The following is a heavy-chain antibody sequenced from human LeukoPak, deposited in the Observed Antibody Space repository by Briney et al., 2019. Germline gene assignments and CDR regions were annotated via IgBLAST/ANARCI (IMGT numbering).Heavy chain of an antibody. Sequence: PSETLSLTCSVSGGSISSYYWSWIRQPAGKGLEWIGRYTTGITNYNPSLKSRVTISVDTSKNQFFLKLSSVTAADTAVYYCARDSGYDSNNWFDPWGQGTLVTVSS. V-gene: IGHV4-4*07. CDR2: YTTGIT. CDR3: ARDSGYDSNNWFDP. CDR1: GGSISSYY. D-gene: IGHD5-12*01. J-gene: IGHJ5*02.